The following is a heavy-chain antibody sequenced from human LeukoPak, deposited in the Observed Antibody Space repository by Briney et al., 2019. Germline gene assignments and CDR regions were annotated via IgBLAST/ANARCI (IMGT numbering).Heavy chain of an antibody. D-gene: IGHD3-3*01. CDR1: GFTFSSYS. J-gene: IGHJ5*02. CDR2: ISSSSSYI. V-gene: IGHV3-21*01. CDR3: ARVQSKSRDYDFWSGYYGA. Sequence: GGSLRLSCAASGFTFSSYSMNWVRQAPRKGLEWVSSISSSSSYIYYADSVKGRFTISRDNAKNSLYLQMNSLRAEDTAVYYCARVQSKSRDYDFWSGYYGAWGQGTLVTVSS.